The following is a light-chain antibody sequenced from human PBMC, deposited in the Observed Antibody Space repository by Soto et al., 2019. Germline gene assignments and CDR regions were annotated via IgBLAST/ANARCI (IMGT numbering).Light chain of an antibody. V-gene: IGKV3-20*01. CDR1: QTISSNF. Sequence: EIVLTQSPGTLSLSPGHTATLSCRASQTISSNFLAWYQQKPGQAPRLLIYTVSTRATGVPDRFSGSGSGTDFTLTITSLETDDFAVYYCHQCGSSPWTFGQGTKVEIK. J-gene: IGKJ1*01. CDR3: HQCGSSPWT. CDR2: TVS.